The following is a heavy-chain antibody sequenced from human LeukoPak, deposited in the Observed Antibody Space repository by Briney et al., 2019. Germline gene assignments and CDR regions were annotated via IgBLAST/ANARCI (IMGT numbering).Heavy chain of an antibody. CDR1: GGSISNFY. Sequence: PSETLSLTCTVYGGSISNFYLSWIRQAAGKGLEWIGRIYPRGSDYNPSLKSRVTMSLDTSKKQFSLNLRSVTAADTAVYYCARDSGTTGEVKFDPWGQGTLVTVSS. V-gene: IGHV4-4*07. J-gene: IGHJ5*02. CDR2: IYPRGS. CDR3: ARDSGTTGEVKFDP. D-gene: IGHD3-10*01.